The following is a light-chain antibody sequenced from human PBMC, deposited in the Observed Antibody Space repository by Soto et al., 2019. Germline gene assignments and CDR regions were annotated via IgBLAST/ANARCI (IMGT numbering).Light chain of an antibody. CDR3: CSYAGSYTSV. V-gene: IGLV2-11*01. CDR1: RSDVGGYNY. CDR2: DVS. J-gene: IGLJ1*01. Sequence: QSALTQPRSVSGSPGQSVTISCTGTRSDVGGYNYISWYQQHPGKAPKLMIYDVSKRPSGVPDRFSGSKSGNTASLTISGLQADDEADYCCCSYAGSYTSVFGTGTKVTVL.